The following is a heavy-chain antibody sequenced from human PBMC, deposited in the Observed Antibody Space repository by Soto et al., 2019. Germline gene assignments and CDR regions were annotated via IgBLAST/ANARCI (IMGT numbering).Heavy chain of an antibody. CDR2: IYYSGST. CDR1: GGSISSYY. Sequence: PSETLSLTCTVSGGSISSYYWSWIRQPPGKGLEWIGYIYYSGSTNYNPSLKSRVTISVDTSKNQFSLKLSSVTAADTAVYYCARGKKSSGYYYWFDPWGQGTLVTVSS. D-gene: IGHD3-22*01. J-gene: IGHJ5*02. V-gene: IGHV4-59*01. CDR3: ARGKKSSGYYYWFDP.